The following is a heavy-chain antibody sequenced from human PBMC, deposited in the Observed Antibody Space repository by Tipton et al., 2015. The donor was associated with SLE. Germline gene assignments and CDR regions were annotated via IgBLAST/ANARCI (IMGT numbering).Heavy chain of an antibody. CDR3: AKNLRGYQWGTGGDV. Sequence: QLVQSGAEVKKPGSSVKVSCKASGGTLSSYTISWVRQAPGQGLEWMGRIIPILGIANYAQKFQGRVTITADKSTSTAYMELSSLRSEDTAVYYCAKNLRGYQWGTGGDVWGKGTTVTVSS. CDR1: GGTLSSYT. D-gene: IGHD2-8*01. CDR2: IIPILGIA. V-gene: IGHV1-69*09. J-gene: IGHJ6*04.